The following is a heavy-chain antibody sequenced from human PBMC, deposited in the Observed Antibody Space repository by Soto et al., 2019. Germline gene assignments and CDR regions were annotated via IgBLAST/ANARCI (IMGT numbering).Heavy chain of an antibody. V-gene: IGHV6-1*01. CDR2: TYYRSKWDN. Sequence: SQTLSLTCAISGDSVSITSAAWAWIRQSPSRGLEWLGRTYYRSKWDNDYAVSVKSRITINPDTSKNQFSLQLNSVTPEDTAVYYCARDPGRGYCSSTSCYLYGMDVWGQGTTVTVSS. CDR3: ARDPGRGYCSSTSCYLYGMDV. D-gene: IGHD2-2*01. J-gene: IGHJ6*02. CDR1: GDSVSITSAA.